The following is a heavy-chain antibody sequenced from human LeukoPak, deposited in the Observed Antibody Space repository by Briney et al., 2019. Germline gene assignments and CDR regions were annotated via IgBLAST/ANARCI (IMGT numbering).Heavy chain of an antibody. V-gene: IGHV3-23*01. CDR2: ISGSGGST. CDR3: AKGWRDYYGSGSYDY. J-gene: IGHJ4*02. CDR1: GFTFSSYA. D-gene: IGHD3-10*01. Sequence: GGSLRLSCAASGFTFSSYAMSWVRQAAGKGLECVSAISGSGGSTYYADSVKGRFTISRDNSKNTLYLQMNSLRAEDTAVYYCAKGWRDYYGSGSYDYWGQGTLVTVSS.